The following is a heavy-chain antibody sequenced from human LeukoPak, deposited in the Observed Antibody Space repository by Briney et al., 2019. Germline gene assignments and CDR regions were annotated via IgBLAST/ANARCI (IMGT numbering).Heavy chain of an antibody. D-gene: IGHD2-8*01. CDR3: SRENGAFSPFGY. Sequence: SETLSLTCGVSGGSITTTNFWSWVRQPPGQGLEWIGEISLSGLTNYNPSLKSRVTMALDKSKNHLSLNLTSVTAADTAVYYCSRENGAFSPFGYWGQGTLVTVPS. J-gene: IGHJ4*02. CDR2: ISLSGLT. CDR1: GGSITTTNF. V-gene: IGHV4-4*02.